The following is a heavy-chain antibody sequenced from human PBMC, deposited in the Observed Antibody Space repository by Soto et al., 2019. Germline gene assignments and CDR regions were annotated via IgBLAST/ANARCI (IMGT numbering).Heavy chain of an antibody. J-gene: IGHJ4*02. V-gene: IGHV3-30-3*01. Sequence: QVQLVESGGGVVQPVRSLRLSCAASGFTLSSYAMHWVRQAPGKGLEWVAVISYDGSNKYYADSMKGRFTISRDNSKNTLYLQMNSLRAEDTAVYYCASISGSYYGDYWGQGTLVTVSS. CDR2: ISYDGSNK. CDR1: GFTLSSYA. CDR3: ASISGSYYGDY. D-gene: IGHD1-26*01.